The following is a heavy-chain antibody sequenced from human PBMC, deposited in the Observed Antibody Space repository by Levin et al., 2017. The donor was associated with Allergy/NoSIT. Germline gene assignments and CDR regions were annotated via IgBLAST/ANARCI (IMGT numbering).Heavy chain of an antibody. CDR2: ISYDGNNK. CDR1: GFTLSYYA. Sequence: GGSLRLSCADSGFTLSYYAIHWVRQAPGKGLEWMAVISYDGNNKYYADSVKGRFTIPRDNSQNTVYLQMNSLRVEDTAVYYCAKGSGSDSDDGTDVWGQGTTVTVSS. V-gene: IGHV3-30*04. J-gene: IGHJ6*02. CDR3: AKGSGSDSDDGTDV. D-gene: IGHD1-26*01.